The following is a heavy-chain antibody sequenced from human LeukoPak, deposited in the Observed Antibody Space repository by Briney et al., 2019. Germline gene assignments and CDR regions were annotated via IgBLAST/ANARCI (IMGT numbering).Heavy chain of an antibody. Sequence: PGGSLRLSCAASGFTFSIYAMSWVRQAPGKGLEWVSAISGSGGSTYYADSVKGRFTISRDNSKNTLYLQMNSLRAEDTAVYYCAKDLRRFLEWFTFDYWGQGTLVTVSS. CDR3: AKDLRRFLEWFTFDY. CDR1: GFTFSIYA. D-gene: IGHD3-3*01. J-gene: IGHJ4*02. CDR2: ISGSGGST. V-gene: IGHV3-23*01.